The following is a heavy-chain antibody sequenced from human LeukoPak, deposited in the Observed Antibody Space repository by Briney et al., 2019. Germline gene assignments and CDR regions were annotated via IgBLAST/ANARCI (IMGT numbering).Heavy chain of an antibody. V-gene: IGHV3-64*01. CDR2: ISSNGGST. CDR1: GFTFSTHA. D-gene: IGHD1-26*01. J-gene: IGHJ3*02. CDR3: ARVRNSESYFGAFDI. Sequence: PGGSLRLSCAASGFTFSTHAMHWVRQAPGKGLEYVSAISSNGGSTYYANSVKGRFTISRDNSKNTLYLQMGSLRAEDMAVYYCARVRNSESYFGAFDIWGQGTMVTVSS.